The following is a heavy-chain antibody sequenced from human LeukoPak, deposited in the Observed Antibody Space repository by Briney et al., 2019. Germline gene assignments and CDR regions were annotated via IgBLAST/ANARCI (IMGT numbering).Heavy chain of an antibody. CDR2: IYYSGST. Sequence: SETLSLTCTVSGDSINRSNYHWAWIRQPPGKGLEWIGSIYYSGSTYYNPSLKGRVTISLDTSKNHFSLNLSSVTAADTAVYYCARPRKHDYYDMDVWGKGTTVTVSS. J-gene: IGHJ6*03. V-gene: IGHV4-39*02. CDR3: ARPRKHDYYDMDV. CDR1: GDSINRSNYH.